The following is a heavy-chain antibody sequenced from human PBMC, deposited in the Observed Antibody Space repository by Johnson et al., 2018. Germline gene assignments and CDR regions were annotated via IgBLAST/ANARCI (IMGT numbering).Heavy chain of an antibody. J-gene: IGHJ6*02. CDR2: INPGNGSP. V-gene: IGHV1-38-4*01. CDR1: GFTITNYG. CDR3: ATSTDIPPRSGMDV. D-gene: IGHD1-14*01. Sequence: QVQLVQSGAEVRKSGASGKVSCSFSGFTITNYGIHWVQQSPGHGLEWMGWINPGNGSPNYAKKLQGRFTMTRDMSTTTAYTDLSRLTSEDTAVYYCATSTDIPPRSGMDVWGQGTTVTVSS.